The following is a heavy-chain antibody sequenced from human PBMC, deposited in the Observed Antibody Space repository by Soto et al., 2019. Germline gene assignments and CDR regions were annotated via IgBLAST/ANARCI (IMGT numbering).Heavy chain of an antibody. Sequence: QVQLVQSGAEVKKPGSSVKVSCKASGGTFSSYAISWVRQAPGQGLEWMGGIIPIFGTANYAQKFQGRVTIPADESTSTAYMELSSLRSEDTAVYYCARDSYYYDSSGYYNFDYWGQGTLVTVSS. CDR3: ARDSYYYDSSGYYNFDY. D-gene: IGHD3-22*01. J-gene: IGHJ4*02. CDR1: GGTFSSYA. V-gene: IGHV1-69*01. CDR2: IIPIFGTA.